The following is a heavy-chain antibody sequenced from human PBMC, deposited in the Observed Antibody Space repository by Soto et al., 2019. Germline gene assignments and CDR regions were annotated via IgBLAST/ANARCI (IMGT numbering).Heavy chain of an antibody. CDR3: ARSMAIFGVVTPSNYYYYYYLAV. D-gene: IGHD3-3*01. J-gene: IGHJ6*03. CDR2: INAGNGNT. Sequence: ASVKVSCKASGYTFTSYAMHWVRQAPGQRLEWMGWINAGNGNTKYSQKFQGRVTITRDTSASTAYMELSSLRSEDTAVYYCARSMAIFGVVTPSNYYYYYYLAVWGKGTTVTVSS. V-gene: IGHV1-3*01. CDR1: GYTFTSYA.